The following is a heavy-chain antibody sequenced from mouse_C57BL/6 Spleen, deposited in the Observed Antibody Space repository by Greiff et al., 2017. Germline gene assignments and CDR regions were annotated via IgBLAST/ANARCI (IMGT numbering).Heavy chain of an antibody. J-gene: IGHJ2*01. CDR3: ARRLRLLFDY. CDR2: IDPSDSYT. CDR1: GYTFTSYW. Sequence: QVHVKQPGAELVMPGASVKLSCTASGYTFTSYWLPWVKQRPGQGLEWIGEIDPSDSYTNYNQKFKSKSTLTVDKSSSTAYMQLSSLTSEDSAVYYCARRLRLLFDYWGQGTTLTVSS. D-gene: IGHD1-2*01. V-gene: IGHV1-69*01.